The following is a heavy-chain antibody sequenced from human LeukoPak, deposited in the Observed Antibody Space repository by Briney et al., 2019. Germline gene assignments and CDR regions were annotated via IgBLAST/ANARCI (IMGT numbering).Heavy chain of an antibody. CDR1: GLTFRTYA. CDR2: ISGSGANT. Sequence: PGGSLRLSCAASGLTFRTYAMSWVRQAPGKGLEWVSAISGSGANTYHADSVKGRFTISRDNSKNTVSLQMNSLRPEDTAVYYCAKEPSFDRTMVYYFDYWGQGTLVTVSS. J-gene: IGHJ4*02. V-gene: IGHV3-23*01. D-gene: IGHD2-8*01. CDR3: AKEPSFDRTMVYYFDY.